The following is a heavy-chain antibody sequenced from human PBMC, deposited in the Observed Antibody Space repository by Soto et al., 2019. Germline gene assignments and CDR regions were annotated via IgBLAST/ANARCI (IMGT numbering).Heavy chain of an antibody. Sequence: GASVKVSCKVSGYTFTSHGISWVRQAPGQGLEWMGWVSGYNGNTNYAQKFQGRVTMTTDTSTTTAYMELRSLTSDDTAVYYCARMRNILTGYPGHFDYWGQGTLVTVSS. J-gene: IGHJ4*02. CDR3: ARMRNILTGYPGHFDY. CDR2: VSGYNGNT. CDR1: GYTFTSHG. V-gene: IGHV1-18*01. D-gene: IGHD3-9*01.